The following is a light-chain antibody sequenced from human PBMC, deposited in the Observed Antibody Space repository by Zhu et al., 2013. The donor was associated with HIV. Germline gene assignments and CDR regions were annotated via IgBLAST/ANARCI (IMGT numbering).Light chain of an antibody. CDR1: QGINNY. J-gene: IGKJ2*04. Sequence: DIQMTQSPSSLSASVGDRVTITCWASQGINNYLAWHQQKPGKAPKVLISKASNLESGVPSRFCGSGSGTEFTLTISSLQPDDFATYYCQQYDNYCSFGQGTKLDIK. V-gene: IGKV1-5*03. CDR2: KAS. CDR3: QQYDNYCS.